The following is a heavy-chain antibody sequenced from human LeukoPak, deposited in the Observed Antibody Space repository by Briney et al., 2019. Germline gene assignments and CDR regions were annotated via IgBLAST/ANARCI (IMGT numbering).Heavy chain of an antibody. Sequence: GGSLRLSCAASGFTFSSYEMNWVRQAPGKGLEWVSYISSSGSTIYYADSVKGRFTISRDNSKNTLYLQMNSLRAEDTAVYYCARDGTGYCSGGSCYGGSANWFDPWGQGTLVTVSS. D-gene: IGHD2-15*01. V-gene: IGHV3-48*03. J-gene: IGHJ5*02. CDR3: ARDGTGYCSGGSCYGGSANWFDP. CDR2: ISSSGSTI. CDR1: GFTFSSYE.